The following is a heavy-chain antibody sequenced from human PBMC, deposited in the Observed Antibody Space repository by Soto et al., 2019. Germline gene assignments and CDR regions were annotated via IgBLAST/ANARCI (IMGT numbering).Heavy chain of an antibody. CDR3: AKVYSSGRGSRFDY. CDR1: GFTFSSYA. CDR2: ISGSGGST. Sequence: PGGSLRLSCAASGFTFSSYAMSWVRQAPGKGLEWVSAISGSGGSTYYADTVKGRFTISRDNSKNTLYLQMNSLRAEDTAVYYCAKVYSSGRGSRFDYWGQGTLVTVSS. D-gene: IGHD6-19*01. J-gene: IGHJ4*02. V-gene: IGHV3-23*01.